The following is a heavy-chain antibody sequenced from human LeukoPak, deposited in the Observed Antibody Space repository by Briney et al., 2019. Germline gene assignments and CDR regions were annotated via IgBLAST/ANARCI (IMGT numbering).Heavy chain of an antibody. CDR1: GGSISSSSYY. Sequence: SETLSLTCTVSGGSISSSSYYWGWIRQPPGKGLEWIGSIYYSGSTYYNPSLKSRVTISVDTSKNQFSLKLSSVTAADTAVYYCARERGPRGYDILTGYYTVPWHFDYWGQGTLVTVSS. J-gene: IGHJ4*02. V-gene: IGHV4-39*07. D-gene: IGHD3-9*01. CDR2: IYYSGST. CDR3: ARERGPRGYDILTGYYTVPWHFDY.